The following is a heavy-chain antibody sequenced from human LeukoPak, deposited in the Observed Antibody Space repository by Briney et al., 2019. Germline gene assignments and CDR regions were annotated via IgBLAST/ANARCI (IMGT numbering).Heavy chain of an antibody. CDR1: GFTFSSYW. J-gene: IGHJ4*02. V-gene: IGHV3-7*01. D-gene: IGHD6-19*01. CDR2: IKQDGSEK. Sequence: GGSLRLSCAASGFTFSSYWMSWVRQAPGKGLEWVANIKQDGSEKYYVDSVKGRFTISRDNAKNSLYLQMNSLRAEDTAVYYCARGNIAVAGYYFDYWGQGTLVTVPS. CDR3: ARGNIAVAGYYFDY.